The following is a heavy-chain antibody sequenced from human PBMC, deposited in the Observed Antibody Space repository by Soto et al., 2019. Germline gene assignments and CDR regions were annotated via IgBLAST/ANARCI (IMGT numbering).Heavy chain of an antibody. D-gene: IGHD3-10*01. J-gene: IGHJ6*02. CDR2: IIPIFGTA. Sequence: QVQLVQSGAEVKKPGSSVKVSCKASGGTFSSYAISWVRQAPGQGLEWMGGIIPIFGTANYAQKFQGRVTITAAESTSTAYMELSSLRSEDTAVYYCARDTGALRSRGYYYYGMDVWGQGTTVTVSS. V-gene: IGHV1-69*12. CDR3: ARDTGALRSRGYYYYGMDV. CDR1: GGTFSSYA.